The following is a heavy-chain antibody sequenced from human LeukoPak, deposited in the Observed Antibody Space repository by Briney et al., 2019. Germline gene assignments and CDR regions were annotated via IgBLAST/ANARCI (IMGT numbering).Heavy chain of an antibody. V-gene: IGHV3-33*01. D-gene: IGHD5-12*01. CDR1: GFTFSSYG. Sequence: GRSLRLSCAASGFTFSSYGMHWVRQAPSRGLEWVAGIWYDGSNKYYADSVEGRFTISRDNSKNTLYLQMNSLRAEDTAVYYCARDGSKWLPGIEQNWFDPWGQGTLVTVSS. CDR3: ARDGSKWLPGIEQNWFDP. CDR2: IWYDGSNK. J-gene: IGHJ5*02.